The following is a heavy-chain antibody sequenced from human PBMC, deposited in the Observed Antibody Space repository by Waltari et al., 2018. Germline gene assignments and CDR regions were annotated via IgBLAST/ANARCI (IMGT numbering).Heavy chain of an antibody. CDR2: IYYSGST. Sequence: QVQLQESGPGLVKPSETLSLTCTVSGGSISSYYWRWIRQPPGKGLEWIGYIYYSGSTNYNPSLKSRVTISVDTSKNQFSLKLSSVTAADTAVYYCAREGYCSGGSCRINYWGQGTLVTVSS. J-gene: IGHJ4*02. CDR3: AREGYCSGGSCRINY. CDR1: GGSISSYY. D-gene: IGHD2-15*01. V-gene: IGHV4-59*01.